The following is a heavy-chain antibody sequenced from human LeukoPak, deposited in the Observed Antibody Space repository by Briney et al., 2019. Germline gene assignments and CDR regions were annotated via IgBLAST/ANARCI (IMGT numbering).Heavy chain of an antibody. D-gene: IGHD5-24*01. CDR1: GYSFTSYW. CDR2: IYPGDSDT. CDR3: ARRRGYKIRSKDAFDI. V-gene: IGHV5-51*01. J-gene: IGHJ3*02. Sequence: GESLKISCKGSGYSFTSYWIGWVRQMPGKGLEWMGIIYPGDSDTRYSPSFQGQVTISADKSISTAYLQWSSLKASDTAMYYCARRRGYKIRSKDAFDISGQGTMVTVSS.